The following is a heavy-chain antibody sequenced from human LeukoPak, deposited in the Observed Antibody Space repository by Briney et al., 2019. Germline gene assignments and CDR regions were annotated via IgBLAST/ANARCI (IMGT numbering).Heavy chain of an antibody. CDR1: GFPFSDFS. CDR3: AKQSYARSLGE. D-gene: IGHD2-8*01. Sequence: GGSLRLSCATSGFPFSDFSMSWVRQAPGKGLEWISTTNSGGTSTYYAESVKGRFTISRDNSKNTLYLQMSSLRVEDTAVYYCAKQSYARSLGEGGPGTLVSASS. J-gene: IGHJ4*02. V-gene: IGHV3-23*01. CDR2: TNSGGTST.